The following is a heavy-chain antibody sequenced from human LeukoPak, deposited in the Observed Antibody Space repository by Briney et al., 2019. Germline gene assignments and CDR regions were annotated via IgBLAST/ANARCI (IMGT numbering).Heavy chain of an antibody. CDR2: ISYDGSNK. J-gene: IGHJ4*02. Sequence: PGRSLRLSCAASGFTFSSYGMHWVRQAPGKGLEWVAVISYDGSNKYYADSVKGRFTISRDNSKNTLYLQMNSLRAEDTAVYYCAKDEFHDINMAASGTGGYWGQGTLVTVSS. D-gene: IGHD6-13*01. CDR3: AKDEFHDINMAASGTGGY. V-gene: IGHV3-30*18. CDR1: GFTFSSYG.